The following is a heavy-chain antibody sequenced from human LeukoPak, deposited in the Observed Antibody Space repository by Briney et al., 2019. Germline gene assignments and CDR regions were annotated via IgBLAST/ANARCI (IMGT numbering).Heavy chain of an antibody. V-gene: IGHV3-48*03. CDR3: VRLRRNSDRSGYYYFYNY. CDR2: ISNSGRTT. J-gene: IGHJ4*02. Sequence: GGSLRLSCAASGFTFSTYEMNWVRQAPGKGLEWISYISNSGRTTDYADSVKGRFTISRDNAKSSLYLQMNSLRAEDTARYYCVRLRRNSDRSGYYYFYNYWGQGIQVTVSS. CDR1: GFTFSTYE. D-gene: IGHD3-22*01.